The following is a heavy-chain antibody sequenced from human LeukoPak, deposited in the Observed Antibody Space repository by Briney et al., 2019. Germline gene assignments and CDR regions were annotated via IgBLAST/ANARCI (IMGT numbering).Heavy chain of an antibody. V-gene: IGHV4-4*07. J-gene: IGHJ6*03. CDR2: IYTSGST. CDR1: GCSISSYS. Sequence: PSETLSLTCTVSGCSISSYSWSWIRQPAGKGLEWIGRIYTSGSTNYNPSLKSRVTMSVDTSKNQFSLKLSSVTAADTAVYYCARVSSRWYRGGYYYMDVWGKGTTVTVSS. D-gene: IGHD6-13*01. CDR3: ARVSSRWYRGGYYYMDV.